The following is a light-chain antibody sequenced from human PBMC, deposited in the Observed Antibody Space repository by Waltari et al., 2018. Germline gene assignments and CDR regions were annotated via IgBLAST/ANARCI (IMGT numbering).Light chain of an antibody. J-gene: IGKJ1*01. V-gene: IGKV1-39*01. CDR1: QSISSY. Sequence: VGDRVTITCRASQSISSYLNWYQQKPGKAPKLLIYAASSLQSGVPSRFSGSGSGTDFTLTISSLQPEDFATYYCQQSYSTPQCTFGQGTKVEIK. CDR2: AAS. CDR3: QQSYSTPQCT.